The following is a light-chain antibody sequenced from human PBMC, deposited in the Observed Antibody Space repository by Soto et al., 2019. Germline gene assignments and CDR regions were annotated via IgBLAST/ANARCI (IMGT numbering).Light chain of an antibody. CDR2: GAS. V-gene: IGKV3-20*01. CDR3: QQYGSSTRYT. Sequence: EIVLTQSPGTLSLSPGERATLSCRASQSVSSSYLAWYQQKPGQAPRLLIYGASSRATGIPDRFSGSGSGTAFTLTISRLEPEDFAVSYYQQYGSSTRYTFGQGTKLEIK. CDR1: QSVSSSY. J-gene: IGKJ2*01.